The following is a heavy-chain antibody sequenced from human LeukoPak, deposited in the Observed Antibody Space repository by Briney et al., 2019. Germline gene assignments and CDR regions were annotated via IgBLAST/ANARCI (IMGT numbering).Heavy chain of an antibody. Sequence: GGSLRLSCAASGFTFSSYEINWVRQAPGKGLEWVSYISSSGSTIYYADSVKGRFTISRDNAKNSLYLQMNSLRAEDTAVYYCARGTMVVTHDYWGQGTLVTVSS. CDR2: ISSSGSTI. J-gene: IGHJ4*02. D-gene: IGHD4-23*01. V-gene: IGHV3-48*03. CDR1: GFTFSSYE. CDR3: ARGTMVVTHDY.